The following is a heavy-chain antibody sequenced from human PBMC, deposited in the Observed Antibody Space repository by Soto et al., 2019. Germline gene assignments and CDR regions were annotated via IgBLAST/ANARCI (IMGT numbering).Heavy chain of an antibody. CDR3: AREVTMVRGARVYGMDV. CDR2: INPNSGVT. D-gene: IGHD3-10*01. V-gene: IGHV1-2*02. CDR1: GYMFTGYD. J-gene: IGHJ6*02. Sequence: ASVKGSCKASGYMFTGYDMHWVRQAPGQGLEWMGCINPNSGVTNYGQKFQGRVTRTRDLTISTAYMELSGLRSDDTAVYYCAREVTMVRGARVYGMDVWGQGTTVTVSS.